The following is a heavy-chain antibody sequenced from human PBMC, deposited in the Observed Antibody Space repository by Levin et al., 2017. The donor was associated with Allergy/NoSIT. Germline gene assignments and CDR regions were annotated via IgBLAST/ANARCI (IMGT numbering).Heavy chain of an antibody. CDR3: ARVKVVGSSSLSTRYYFDY. CDR1: GYTFTSYG. Sequence: ASVKVSCKASGYTFTSYGISWVRQAPGQGLEWMGWISAYNGNTNYAQKLQGRVTMTTDTSTSTAYMELRSLRSDDTAVYYCARVKVVGSSSLSTRYYFDYWGQGTLVTVSS. V-gene: IGHV1-18*01. CDR2: ISAYNGNT. J-gene: IGHJ4*02. D-gene: IGHD6-6*01.